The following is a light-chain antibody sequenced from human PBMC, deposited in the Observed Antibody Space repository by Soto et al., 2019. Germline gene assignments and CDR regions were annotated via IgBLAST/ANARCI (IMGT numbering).Light chain of an antibody. CDR3: QPYGTSSWT. J-gene: IGKJ1*01. CDR1: SPVDSIY. CDR2: GAS. V-gene: IGKV3-20*01. Sequence: EIVFSQSPATLSLSPGGRASLSCTASSPVDSIYLAWYQQKPGQAPRILIYGASNRATGIPDRFSGSGSGTDCTLTISRLEHEDFAVYDCQPYGTSSWTFGQGTKVDIK.